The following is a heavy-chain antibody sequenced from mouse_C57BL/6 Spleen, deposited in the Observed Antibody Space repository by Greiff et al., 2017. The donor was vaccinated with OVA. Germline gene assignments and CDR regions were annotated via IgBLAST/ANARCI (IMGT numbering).Heavy chain of an antibody. Sequence: QVQLQQPGAELVKPGASVTLSCKASGYTFTSYWMHWVKQRPGQGLEWIGMLHPNSGSTNYNEKFTSNATLTVAKSSSKAYMQLSSRTSEDSAVYYCARNGDKYFDVWGTGTTVTVSS. D-gene: IGHD4-1*01. CDR2: LHPNSGST. V-gene: IGHV1-64*01. CDR3: ARNGDKYFDV. CDR1: GYTFTSYW. J-gene: IGHJ1*03.